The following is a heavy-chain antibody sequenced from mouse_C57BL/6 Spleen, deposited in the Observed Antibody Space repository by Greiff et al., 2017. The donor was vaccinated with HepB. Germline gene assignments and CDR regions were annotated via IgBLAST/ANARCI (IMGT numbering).Heavy chain of an antibody. V-gene: IGHV5-6*01. CDR2: ISSGGSYT. J-gene: IGHJ2*01. CDR1: GFTFSSYG. Sequence: EVKLVESGGDLVKPGGSLKLSCAASGFTFSSYGMSWVRQTPDKRLEWVATISSGGSYTYYPDSVKGRFTISRDNAKNTLYLHMSSLKSADTAMYYCARHRSGPYYVDYWGQGTTLTVSS. CDR3: ARHRSGPYYVDY. D-gene: IGHD1-3*01.